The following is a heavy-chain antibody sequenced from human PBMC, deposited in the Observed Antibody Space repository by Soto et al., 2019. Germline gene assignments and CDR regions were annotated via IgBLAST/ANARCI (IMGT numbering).Heavy chain of an antibody. D-gene: IGHD3-10*01. CDR1: DDSISSDNYF. CDR3: ARDYGSGTSVFGMDV. V-gene: IGHV4-31*03. J-gene: IGHJ6*02. Sequence: QVQLQESGPGLVKPSQTLSLTCTVSDDSISSDNYFWSWIRQQPGKGLEWIGYISYSGSTHYNPSLKSRLTISIDTSKNQFSLRLNSVTAADTAVYYCARDYGSGTSVFGMDVWGQGTMVIVSS. CDR2: ISYSGST.